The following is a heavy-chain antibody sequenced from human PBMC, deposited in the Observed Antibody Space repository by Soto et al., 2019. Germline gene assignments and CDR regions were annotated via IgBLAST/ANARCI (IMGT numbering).Heavy chain of an antibody. CDR2: MNPNSGNT. J-gene: IGHJ6*02. CDR3: ARGRNGMDV. Sequence: QVQLVQSGAEVKKPGASVKVSCKASGDTFTNYDIKWVRQATGQGLERMGWMNPNSGNTGYAQKFQGRVTMTRNTSLSTAYMELSSMRSEDTAVYYCARGRNGMDVWGQGTTVTVSS. V-gene: IGHV1-8*01. CDR1: GDTFTNYD.